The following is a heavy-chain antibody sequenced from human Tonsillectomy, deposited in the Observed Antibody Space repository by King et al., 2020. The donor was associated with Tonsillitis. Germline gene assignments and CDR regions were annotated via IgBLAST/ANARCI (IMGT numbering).Heavy chain of an antibody. Sequence: VQLVESGGGLVQPGTSLRLSCATSGFNFNNYAMNWVRQAPGKGLEWVSIISGDGVDTDYADSVKGRFTVPRDKVKKKVHLLMYSLRAEDTAKYYCAKADEDSKRLLLYYGIDGWGQGTTVTAPS. CDR3: AKADEDSKRLLLYYGIDG. V-gene: IGHV3-23*04. J-gene: IGHJ6*02. CDR2: ISGDGVDT. D-gene: IGHD2-2*01. CDR1: GFNFNNYA.